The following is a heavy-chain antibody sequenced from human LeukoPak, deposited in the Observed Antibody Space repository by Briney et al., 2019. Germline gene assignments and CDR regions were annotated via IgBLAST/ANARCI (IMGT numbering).Heavy chain of an antibody. J-gene: IGHJ4*02. CDR3: AKSFTSSSSDY. D-gene: IGHD6-13*01. CDR2: ISVGGTTT. CDR1: GFTFSNYA. Sequence: PGGSLRLSCVASGFTFSNYAMSWIRQAPGKGLEWVSSISVGGTTTYYADSVKGRFSISRDNSENTLYLQMNGLGADDTAVYSCAKSFTSSSSDYWGQGTLVTVSS. V-gene: IGHV3-23*01.